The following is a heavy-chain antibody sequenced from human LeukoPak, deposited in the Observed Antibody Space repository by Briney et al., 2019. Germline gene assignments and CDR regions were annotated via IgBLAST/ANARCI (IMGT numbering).Heavy chain of an antibody. CDR1: GRFVSRPGYS. Sequence: SQTLSLTCSVSGRFVSRPGYSWTWIRQPVGKGLEWIGRFYTSGTTNYNPSLKSRVTISIDTSNNQFSLKLSSVTAADTAIYYCAKELVDTSVVTNAFDLWGQGTMVTVSS. D-gene: IGHD5-18*01. CDR3: AKELVDTSVVTNAFDL. J-gene: IGHJ3*01. CDR2: FYTSGTT. V-gene: IGHV4-61*02.